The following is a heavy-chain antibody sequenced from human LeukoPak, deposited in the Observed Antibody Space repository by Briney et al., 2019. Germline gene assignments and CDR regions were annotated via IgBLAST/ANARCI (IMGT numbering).Heavy chain of an antibody. J-gene: IGHJ2*01. Sequence: GGSLRLSCAASGFIFSSYAMHWVRQAPGKGLEWVAFISYDGANKFNADSVKGRVTISRDNAKNSLYLQMNSLRAEDTAVYYCARVLLWFGEDYWYFDLWGRGTLVTVSS. CDR1: GFIFSSYA. D-gene: IGHD3-10*01. CDR2: ISYDGANK. V-gene: IGHV3-30-3*01. CDR3: ARVLLWFGEDYWYFDL.